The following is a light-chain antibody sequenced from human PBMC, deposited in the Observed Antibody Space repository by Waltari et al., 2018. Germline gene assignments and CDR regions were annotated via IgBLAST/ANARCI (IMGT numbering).Light chain of an antibody. J-gene: IGLJ1*01. V-gene: IGLV3-21*04. CDR1: NIGTYS. Sequence: SSVVTQPPSVSVAPGETATITCGGDNIGTYSVHRYQQKAGHAPVLVIFYDRDRPSGIPDRFSGSNSGNTATLTISRVEAGDEARYYCHVWHPHVDPGVFGTGTEVTVL. CDR2: YDR. CDR3: HVWHPHVDPGV.